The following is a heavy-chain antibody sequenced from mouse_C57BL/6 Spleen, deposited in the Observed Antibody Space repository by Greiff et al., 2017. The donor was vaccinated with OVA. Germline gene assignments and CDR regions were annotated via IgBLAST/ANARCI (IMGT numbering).Heavy chain of an antibody. V-gene: IGHV1-82*01. J-gene: IGHJ2*01. Sequence: VHLVESGPELVKPGASVKISCKASGYAFSSSWMNWVKQRPGKGLEWIGRIYPGDGDTNYNGKFKGKATLTADKSSSTAYMQLSSLTSEDSAVYFCARRGVYDYAFDYWGQGTTLTVSS. CDR2: IYPGDGDT. D-gene: IGHD2-4*01. CDR3: ARRGVYDYAFDY. CDR1: GYAFSSSW.